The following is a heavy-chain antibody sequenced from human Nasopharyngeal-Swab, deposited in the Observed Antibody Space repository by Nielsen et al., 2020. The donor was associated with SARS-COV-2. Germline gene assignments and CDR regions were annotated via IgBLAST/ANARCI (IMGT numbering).Heavy chain of an antibody. CDR3: ARMGTYYYDLLYGMDV. Sequence: GGSLRLSCAASGFTFSSYEMNWVRQAPGKGLEWVAVIWYDGSNKYYADSVKGRFTISRDNSKNTLYLQMNSLRAEDTAVYYCARMGTYYYDLLYGMDVWGQGTTVTVSS. CDR2: IWYDGSNK. V-gene: IGHV3-33*08. J-gene: IGHJ6*02. D-gene: IGHD3-22*01. CDR1: GFTFSSYE.